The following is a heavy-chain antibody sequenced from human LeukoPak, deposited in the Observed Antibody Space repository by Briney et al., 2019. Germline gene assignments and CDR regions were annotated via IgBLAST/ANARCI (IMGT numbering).Heavy chain of an antibody. CDR1: GYTLTELS. CDR2: FDPEDGET. D-gene: IGHD2-2*01. J-gene: IGHJ4*02. CDR3: ATAARCGSGTSCYSYFDY. V-gene: IGHV1-24*01. Sequence: ASVKVSCKVSGYTLTELSKHWVRQAPGKGLEWMGGFDPEDGETIYAQKFQGRVTMTEDTSTDTAYMELSSLRSEDTAVYYCATAARCGSGTSCYSYFDYWGQGTLVTVSS.